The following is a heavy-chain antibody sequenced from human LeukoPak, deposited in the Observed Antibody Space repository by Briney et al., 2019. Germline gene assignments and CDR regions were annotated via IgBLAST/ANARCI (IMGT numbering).Heavy chain of an antibody. J-gene: IGHJ6*02. CDR2: IYPGESDT. V-gene: IGHV5-51*01. D-gene: IGHD1-26*01. Sequence: GGSLQISCKGSGCSFTSYWIGWVRQVPGKGLEGMGIIYPGESDTRYSPSFHGQVTISADKSLSPAYLQWSSLKASDTAMYYCARGRLKTYYYYYYGMDVWGQGTTVTVSS. CDR3: ARGRLKTYYYYYYGMDV. CDR1: GCSFTSYW.